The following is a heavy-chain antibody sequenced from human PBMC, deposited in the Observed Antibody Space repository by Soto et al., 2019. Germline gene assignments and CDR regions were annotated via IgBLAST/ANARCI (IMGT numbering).Heavy chain of an antibody. CDR1: GYSFTSYW. CDR3: ASEQQLVLDYYYGMDV. Sequence: GESLKISCKGSGYSFTSYWISWVRQMPGKGLEWMGRIDPSDSYTNYSPSFQGHVTISADKSISTAYLQWSSLKASDTAMYYCASEQQLVLDYYYGMDVWGQGTTVTVSS. J-gene: IGHJ6*02. D-gene: IGHD6-13*01. CDR2: IDPSDSYT. V-gene: IGHV5-10-1*01.